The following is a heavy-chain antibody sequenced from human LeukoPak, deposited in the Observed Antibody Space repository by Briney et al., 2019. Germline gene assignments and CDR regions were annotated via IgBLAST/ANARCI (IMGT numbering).Heavy chain of an antibody. CDR2: ISDNGGSI. Sequence: GGSLRLSCAASGFTFSSYSMNWVRQAPGKGLEWVSAISDNGGSIFYADSVKGRFTISRDNSKNSLYLQMNSLRAEDTAVYYCAELGITMIGGVWGKGTTVTISS. D-gene: IGHD3-10*02. V-gene: IGHV3-23*01. CDR1: GFTFSSYS. CDR3: AELGITMIGGV. J-gene: IGHJ6*04.